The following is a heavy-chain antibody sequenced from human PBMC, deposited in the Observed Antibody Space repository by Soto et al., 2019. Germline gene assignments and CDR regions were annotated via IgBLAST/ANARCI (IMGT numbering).Heavy chain of an antibody. V-gene: IGHV3-53*01. J-gene: IGHJ5*02. D-gene: IGHD4-4*01. CDR3: ARVRAYDYSNYAEAWFDP. CDR1: GFTVSSNY. Sequence: GGSLRLSCAASGFTVSSNYMSWVRQAPGKGLEWVSVIYSGGSTYYADSVKGRFTISRDNSKNTLYLQMNSLRAEDTAVYYCARVRAYDYSNYAEAWFDPWGQGTLVTVSS. CDR2: IYSGGST.